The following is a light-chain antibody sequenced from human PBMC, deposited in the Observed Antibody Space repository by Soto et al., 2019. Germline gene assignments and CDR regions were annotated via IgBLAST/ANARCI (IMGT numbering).Light chain of an antibody. CDR2: AAS. Sequence: PMTPSPSTLSASVGDRDTIPFRASHDISNYLAVYQQKPGRVPGLLIYAASALQSGVPSRFSGSGSGTDFTLTISSLQPEDVATYYCQNYKSARTFGQGTKVDI. CDR1: HDISNY. CDR3: QNYKSART. V-gene: IGKV1-27*01. J-gene: IGKJ1*01.